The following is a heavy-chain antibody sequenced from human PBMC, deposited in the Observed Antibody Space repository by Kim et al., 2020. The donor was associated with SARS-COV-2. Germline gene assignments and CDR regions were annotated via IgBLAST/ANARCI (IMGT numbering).Heavy chain of an antibody. Sequence: SVKVSCKASGGTFSSYAISWVRQAPGQGLEWMGGIIPIFGTANYAQKFQGRVTITADESTSTAYMELSSLRSEDTAVYYCARGARGSGGSCVNWGQGTLVTVSS. V-gene: IGHV1-69*13. J-gene: IGHJ4*02. CDR3: ARGARGSGGSCVN. CDR2: IIPIFGTA. D-gene: IGHD2-15*01. CDR1: GGTFSSYA.